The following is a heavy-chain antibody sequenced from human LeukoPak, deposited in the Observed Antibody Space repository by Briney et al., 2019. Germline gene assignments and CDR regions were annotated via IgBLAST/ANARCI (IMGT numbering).Heavy chain of an antibody. D-gene: IGHD4-23*01. J-gene: IGHJ4*02. CDR2: IYCSGST. Sequence: SETLSLTCTVSGGSISSGGSSWSWIRQHPGKGLEWIGYIYCSGSTYYNPSLKSRVTISVDTSKNQFSLKLSSVTAADTAVYYCARVGADDYGGTAFDYWGQGTLVTVSS. V-gene: IGHV4-31*03. CDR3: ARVGADDYGGTAFDY. CDR1: GGSISSGGSS.